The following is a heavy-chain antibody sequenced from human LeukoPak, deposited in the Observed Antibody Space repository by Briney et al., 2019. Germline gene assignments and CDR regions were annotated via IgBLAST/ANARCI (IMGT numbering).Heavy chain of an antibody. CDR1: GGSFSGYY. J-gene: IGHJ4*02. Sequence: SDPLSLPCAVYGGSFSGYYWRWLRQPTGKGLEWIGDINHSGSTKHNPSPKSLVTTSVDTSKNQSSLKLSSVTAADTAVYYWARGAPGYWGQGTLVTVSS. CDR3: ARGAPGY. V-gene: IGHV4-34*01. CDR2: INHSGST.